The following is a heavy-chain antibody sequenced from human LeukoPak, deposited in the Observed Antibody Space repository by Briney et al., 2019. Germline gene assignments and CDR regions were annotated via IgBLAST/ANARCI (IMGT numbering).Heavy chain of an antibody. CDR2: IDPNSGGT. CDR1: GYTLTGYY. D-gene: IGHD3-10*01. CDR3: ARDKGRFGELYYMDV. J-gene: IGHJ6*03. Sequence: ASVKVSCKASGYTLTGYYMHWVRQAPGQGLEWMGWIDPNSGGTNYAQKFRGRVTMTRDTSISTAYMERSRLRSDDTAVYYCARDKGRFGELYYMDVWGKGTTVTISS. V-gene: IGHV1-2*02.